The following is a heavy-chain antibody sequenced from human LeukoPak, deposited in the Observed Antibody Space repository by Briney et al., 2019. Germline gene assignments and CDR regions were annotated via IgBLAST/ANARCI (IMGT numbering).Heavy chain of an antibody. CDR3: ARGGGWWEPEYYFDY. Sequence: SETLSLTCTVSGGSISSTNHFWGWIRQPPGKGLEWIGSIYFDGTTYYNPSLKSRVTISVDTSKSQFSLKLSSVTAADTAVYYCARGGGWWEPEYYFDYWGQGTLVTVSS. CDR2: IYFDGTT. D-gene: IGHD1-26*01. CDR1: GGSISSTNHF. V-gene: IGHV4-39*01. J-gene: IGHJ4*02.